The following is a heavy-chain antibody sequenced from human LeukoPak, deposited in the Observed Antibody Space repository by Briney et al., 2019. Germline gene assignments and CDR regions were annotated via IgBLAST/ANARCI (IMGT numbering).Heavy chain of an antibody. CDR3: AKWGRLGQLSFFDH. CDR2: ITAYNDKT. D-gene: IGHD3-16*01. Sequence: GASVKVSCKTSGYTYTTYSLSWLRQAPGEGPEWMGWITAYNDKTLYSEKFQDRIIMTTDTPRSTAYMELRNLRSDDTAVYYCAKWGRLGQLSFFDHWGQGTLVTVSS. J-gene: IGHJ4*02. V-gene: IGHV1-18*01. CDR1: GYTYTTYS.